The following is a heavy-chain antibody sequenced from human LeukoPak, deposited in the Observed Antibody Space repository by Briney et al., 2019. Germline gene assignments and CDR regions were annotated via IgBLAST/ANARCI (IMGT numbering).Heavy chain of an antibody. Sequence: GASVKVSCQASGYAFTGHYLHWVRQAPGQGLEWMGWISAYNGNTNYAQKLQGRVTMTTDTSTSTAYMELRSLRSDDTAVYYCARKVDYDSSGYAPYYYYMDVWGKGTTVTISS. D-gene: IGHD3-22*01. V-gene: IGHV1-18*04. J-gene: IGHJ6*03. CDR2: ISAYNGNT. CDR3: ARKVDYDSSGYAPYYYYMDV. CDR1: GYAFTGHY.